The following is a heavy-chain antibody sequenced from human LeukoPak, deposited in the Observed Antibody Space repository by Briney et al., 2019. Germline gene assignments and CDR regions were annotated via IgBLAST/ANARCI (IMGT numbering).Heavy chain of an antibody. CDR1: GGSFSAYY. CDR3: ARETEKQWQY. D-gene: IGHD6-19*01. V-gene: IGHV4-34*01. J-gene: IGHJ3*01. CDR2: INHSGIT. Sequence: SETLSPTCAVYGGSFSAYYWTWLRQPPGKGLEWIGEINHSGITNNNPSLKSRVTISVDTSKNQFSLTLRSVTAADTAVYYCARETEKQWQYWGQGTMATVSS.